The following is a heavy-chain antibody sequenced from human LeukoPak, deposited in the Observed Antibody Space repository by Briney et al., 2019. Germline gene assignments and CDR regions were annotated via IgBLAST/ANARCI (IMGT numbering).Heavy chain of an antibody. CDR3: ARAPAGVVKPVDY. D-gene: IGHD3-3*01. CDR2: ISSNGGST. Sequence: GGSLRLSCAASGFTFSSYAMHWVRQAPGKGLEYVSAISSNGGSTYYANSVKGRFTISRDNSKNTLYLQMGSLRAEDMAVYYCARAPAGVVKPVDYWGQGTLVTVSS. CDR1: GFTFSSYA. J-gene: IGHJ4*02. V-gene: IGHV3-64*01.